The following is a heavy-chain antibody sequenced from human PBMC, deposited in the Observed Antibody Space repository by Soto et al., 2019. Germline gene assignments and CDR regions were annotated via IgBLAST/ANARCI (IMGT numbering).Heavy chain of an antibody. CDR2: ISYDGSNK. J-gene: IGHJ4*02. CDR3: AKELIITTSWFDY. Sequence: PGGSLRLSCAASGFTFSSYGMHWVRQAPGKGLEWVAVISYDGSNKYYADSVKGRFTISRDNSKNTLYPQMNSLRAEDTAVYYCAKELIITTSWFDYWGQGTLVTVSS. CDR1: GFTFSSYG. D-gene: IGHD3-22*01. V-gene: IGHV3-30*18.